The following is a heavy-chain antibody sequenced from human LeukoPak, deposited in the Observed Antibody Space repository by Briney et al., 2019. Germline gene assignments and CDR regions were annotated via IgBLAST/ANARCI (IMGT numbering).Heavy chain of an antibody. V-gene: IGHV3-23*01. CDR2: ITGTGGDT. Sequence: GGSLRLSCAASGFTFSSYAMTWARQAPGKGLEWVSSITGTGGDTYYAESVRGRFTISRDNSKNMLYLQMKSLRVDDTAIYYCATRAGVAVGGTVADYWGQGTLVTVSS. CDR1: GFTFSSYA. J-gene: IGHJ4*02. CDR3: ATRAGVAVGGTVADY. D-gene: IGHD6-19*01.